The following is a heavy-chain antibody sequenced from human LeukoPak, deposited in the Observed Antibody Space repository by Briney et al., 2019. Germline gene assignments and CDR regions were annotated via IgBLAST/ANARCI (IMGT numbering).Heavy chain of an antibody. J-gene: IGHJ4*02. CDR2: ISGSGGST. D-gene: IGHD3-10*01. CDR3: AKVDHGLLWFGELLSFDY. Sequence: PGGSLRLSCAASGLTFSSYAMSWVRQAPGKGLEWVSAISGSGGSTYYADSVKGRFTISRDNSKNTLYLQMNSLRAEDTAVYYCAKVDHGLLWFGELLSFDYWGQGTLVTVSS. V-gene: IGHV3-23*01. CDR1: GLTFSSYA.